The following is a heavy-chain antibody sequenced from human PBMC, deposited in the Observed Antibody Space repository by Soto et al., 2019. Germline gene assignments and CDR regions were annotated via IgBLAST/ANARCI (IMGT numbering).Heavy chain of an antibody. CDR3: ARDEAYFRGIGCRYYSLYMDL. V-gene: IGHV3-21*06. Sequence: EVQLVESGGGLVKPGGSLRLSCAASGFSFSDYTMNWVRQAPGKGLEWFSSISGSSSYIYYTDSLKGRFTASRDNADNSLSVEMNGQRAEDTAGYYCARDEAYFRGIGCRYYSLYMDLWGKGATFTVSS. D-gene: IGHD3-16*01. CDR2: ISGSSSYI. J-gene: IGHJ6*03. CDR1: GFSFSDYT.